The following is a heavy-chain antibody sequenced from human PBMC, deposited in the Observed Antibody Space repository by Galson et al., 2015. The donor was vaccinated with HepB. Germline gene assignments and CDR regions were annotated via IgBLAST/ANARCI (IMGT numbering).Heavy chain of an antibody. V-gene: IGHV3-20*04. D-gene: IGHD6-19*01. Sequence: SLRLSCAASGFTFDDYGMSWVRQAPGKGLEWVSGINWNGGSTGYADSVKGRFTISRDNAKNSLYLQMNSLRAEDTALYYCARDRGAEYSSGWYYWGQGTLVTVSS. CDR1: GFTFDDYG. J-gene: IGHJ4*02. CDR3: ARDRGAEYSSGWYY. CDR2: INWNGGST.